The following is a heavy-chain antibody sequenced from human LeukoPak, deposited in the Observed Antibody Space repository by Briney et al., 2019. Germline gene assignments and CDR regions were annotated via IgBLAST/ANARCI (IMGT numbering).Heavy chain of an antibody. J-gene: IGHJ3*02. D-gene: IGHD3-3*01. CDR3: AGTYYDFWSGPYAGYDAFDI. CDR1: GGSISSYY. V-gene: IGHV4-59*08. CDR2: IYYSGST. Sequence: SETLSLTCTVSGGSISSYYWSWIRQPPGKGLEWMGYIYYSGSTNYNPSLKSRVTISVDTSKNQFSLKLSSVTAADTAVYYCAGTYYDFWSGPYAGYDAFDIWGQGTMVTVSS.